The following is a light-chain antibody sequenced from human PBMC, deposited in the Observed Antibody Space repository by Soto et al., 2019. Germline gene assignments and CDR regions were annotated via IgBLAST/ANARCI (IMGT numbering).Light chain of an antibody. J-gene: IGKJ1*01. CDR1: QGISSA. Sequence: AIPLTQSPSSLSASVGDRVTITCRASQGISSALAWYQQKPGKAPKLLIYDASSLESGVPSRFRGSGSGTDFTLTISSLQPEDFATYYCQQFNNYPQTFGQGTKVEIK. CDR3: QQFNNYPQT. CDR2: DAS. V-gene: IGKV1D-13*01.